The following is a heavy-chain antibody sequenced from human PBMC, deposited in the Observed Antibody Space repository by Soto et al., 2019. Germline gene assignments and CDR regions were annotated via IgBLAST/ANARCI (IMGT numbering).Heavy chain of an antibody. CDR3: AKVPIPVAGKYRGYYFDY. Sequence: PGGSLRLSCAASGFTFSSYAMSWVRQAPGKGLEWVSAISGSGGSTYYADSVKGRFTISRDNSKNTLYLQMNSLRAEDTAVYYCAKVPIPVAGKYRGYYFDYWGQGTLVTVSS. CDR2: ISGSGGST. V-gene: IGHV3-23*01. J-gene: IGHJ4*02. CDR1: GFTFSSYA. D-gene: IGHD6-19*01.